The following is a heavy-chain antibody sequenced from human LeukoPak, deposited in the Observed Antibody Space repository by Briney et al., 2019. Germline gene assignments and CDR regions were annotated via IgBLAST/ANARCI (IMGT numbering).Heavy chain of an antibody. V-gene: IGHV3-7*01. D-gene: IGHD1-1*01. Sequence: PGGSLGLSCAASGFDFSKSWMTWVRQAPGQGPEWVAAIKEDGSEDDYLDSVKGRFTISRDNAKNSLYLQMNSLRVEDTAVYYCATYTNWVAGDVWGQGTTVSVSS. CDR2: IKEDGSED. CDR3: ATYTNWVAGDV. CDR1: GFDFSKSW. J-gene: IGHJ6*02.